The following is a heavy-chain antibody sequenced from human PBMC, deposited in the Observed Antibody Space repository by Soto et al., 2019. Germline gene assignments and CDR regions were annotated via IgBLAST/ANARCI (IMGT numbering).Heavy chain of an antibody. V-gene: IGHV4-30-4*01. CDR3: ATGAYTSSSSYFDY. J-gene: IGHJ4*02. D-gene: IGHD6-6*01. CDR1: GGSVNSGDYY. Sequence: SETLSLTCTVSGGSVNSGDYYWSWIRQPPGKGLEWIGYIFYSGSTYYNPSLESRVTISVDTSKNQFSLKLSSVTAADTAMYYFATGAYTSSSSYFDYWAQGTLVTVSS. CDR2: IFYSGST.